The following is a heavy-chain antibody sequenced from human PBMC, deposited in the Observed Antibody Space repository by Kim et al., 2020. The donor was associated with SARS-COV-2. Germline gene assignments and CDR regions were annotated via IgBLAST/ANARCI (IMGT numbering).Heavy chain of an antibody. CDR1: GGTFSSYA. CDR3: ARRSGPTGVYYYYGMDV. CDR2: IIPIFGTA. D-gene: IGHD2-15*01. J-gene: IGHJ6*02. Sequence: SVKVSCKASGGTFSSYAISWVRQAPGQGLEWMGGIIPIFGTANYAQKFQGRVTITADESTSTAYMELSSLRSEDTAVYYCARRSGPTGVYYYYGMDVWGQGTTVTVSS. V-gene: IGHV1-69*13.